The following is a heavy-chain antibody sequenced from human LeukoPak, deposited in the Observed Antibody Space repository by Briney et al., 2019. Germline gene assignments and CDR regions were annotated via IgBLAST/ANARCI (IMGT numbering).Heavy chain of an antibody. CDR2: ISYDGSNK. D-gene: IGHD3-22*01. CDR3: AKEKGPIWDDSSVYSDAFHI. J-gene: IGHJ3*02. V-gene: IGHV3-30*04. Sequence: QSGGSLRLSCAASGFTFSIYAMHWVRQAPGKGLEWVAVISYDGSNKYYADSVKGRFTISRDNSKNTLYVQMNSLRPEDTAVYYCAKEKGPIWDDSSVYSDAFHIWGQGTMVTVSS. CDR1: GFTFSIYA.